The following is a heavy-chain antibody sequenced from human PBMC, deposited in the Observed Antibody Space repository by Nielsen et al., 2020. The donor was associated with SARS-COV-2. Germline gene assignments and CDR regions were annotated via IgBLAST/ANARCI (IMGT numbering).Heavy chain of an antibody. CDR1: GYTLTELS. CDR2: FGPEDGET. CDR3: ATNSGATTSNRYWYFDL. J-gene: IGHJ2*01. V-gene: IGHV1-24*01. D-gene: IGHD5-24*01. Sequence: ASVKVSCKVSGYTLTELSMHWVRQAPGKGLEWMGGFGPEDGETIYAQKFQGRVTMTEDTSTDTAYMELSSLRSEDTAVYYCATNSGATTSNRYWYFDLWGRGTLVTVSS.